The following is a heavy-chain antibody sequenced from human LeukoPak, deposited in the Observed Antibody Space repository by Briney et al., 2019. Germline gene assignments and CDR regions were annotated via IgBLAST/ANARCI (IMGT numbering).Heavy chain of an antibody. CDR1: GGSFSGYY. D-gene: IGHD6-19*01. CDR2: INHSGST. J-gene: IGHJ4*02. V-gene: IGHV4-34*01. CDR3: ARGPAVAEGFDY. Sequence: SETLSLTCAVYGGSFSGYYWSWIRQPPGKGLEWIGEINHSGSTNYNPSLKSRVTISVDTSKNQFSLKLSSVTAADTAVCYCARGPAVAEGFDYWGQGTLVAVSS.